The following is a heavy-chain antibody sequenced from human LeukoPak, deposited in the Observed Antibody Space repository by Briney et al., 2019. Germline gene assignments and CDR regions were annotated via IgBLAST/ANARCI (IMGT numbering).Heavy chain of an antibody. CDR1: GFTFSSYS. CDR2: ISSSSSYI. D-gene: IGHD6-25*01. CDR3: ARDPSGWIFDH. Sequence: GGSLRLSCAASGFTFSSYSMNWVRQAPGKGLEWISSISSSSSYIYYADSVKGRFTISRDNDKNSLYLQMNSLRAEDTAVYYCARDPSGWIFDHWGQGTLVTVSS. V-gene: IGHV3-21*01. J-gene: IGHJ4*02.